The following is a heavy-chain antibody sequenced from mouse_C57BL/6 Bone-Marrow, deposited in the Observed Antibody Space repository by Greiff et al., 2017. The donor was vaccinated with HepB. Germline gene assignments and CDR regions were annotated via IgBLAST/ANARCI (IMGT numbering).Heavy chain of an antibody. CDR2: IYPRSGNT. Sequence: QVQLKQSGAELARPGASVKLSCKASGYTFTSYGISWVKQRTGQGLEWIGEIYPRSGNTYYNEKFKGKATLTADKSSSTAYMELRSLTSEDSAVYFCARPLLLRYCYAMDYWGQGTSVTVSS. V-gene: IGHV1-81*01. D-gene: IGHD1-1*01. CDR1: GYTFTSYG. J-gene: IGHJ4*01. CDR3: ARPLLLRYCYAMDY.